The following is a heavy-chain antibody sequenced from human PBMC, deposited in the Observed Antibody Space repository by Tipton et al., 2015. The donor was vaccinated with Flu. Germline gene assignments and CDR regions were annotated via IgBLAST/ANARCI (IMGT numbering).Heavy chain of an antibody. CDR2: IYFTGST. CDR1: GGSISSHC. V-gene: IGHV4-59*11. CDR3: ARGGGSPSD. D-gene: IGHD2-15*01. Sequence: TLSLTCTVSGGSISSHCWSWIRQPPGKGLEWIGYIYFTGSTNYNPFLKSRVTISVDRSKNQFSLKLTSVTAADTAGYYCARGGGSPSDWGQGTLVNVSA. J-gene: IGHJ4*02.